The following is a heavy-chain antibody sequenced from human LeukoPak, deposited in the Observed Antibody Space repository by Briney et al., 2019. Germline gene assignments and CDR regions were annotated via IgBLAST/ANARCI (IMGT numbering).Heavy chain of an antibody. V-gene: IGHV3-7*01. CDR3: ARLSAYYYGSYFYYYMDV. Sequence: GGSLRLSCEGSGFSFSSYWMTWVRQLPGKGPEWVANIRQDESERYFADSVKGRFTISRDNAKKSVYLHMSSLRAEDTALYYCARLSAYYYGSYFYYYMDVWGKGTTITISS. CDR1: GFSFSSYW. J-gene: IGHJ6*03. CDR2: IRQDESER. D-gene: IGHD3-10*01.